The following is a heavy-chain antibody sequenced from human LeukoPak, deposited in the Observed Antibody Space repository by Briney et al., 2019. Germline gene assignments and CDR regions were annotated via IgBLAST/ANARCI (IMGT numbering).Heavy chain of an antibody. CDR2: TSYRSKWYN. V-gene: IGHV6-1*01. Sequence: SQTLSLTCAISGDSVSSNSAAWNWIRPSPSGGLEWLGRTSYRSKWYNDFALSVKSRITVNPDTSKNQFSLQLNSVTPEDTAVYYCARDPAGDLAFDIWGQGTMVTVSS. J-gene: IGHJ3*02. CDR3: ARDPAGDLAFDI. CDR1: GDSVSSNSAA.